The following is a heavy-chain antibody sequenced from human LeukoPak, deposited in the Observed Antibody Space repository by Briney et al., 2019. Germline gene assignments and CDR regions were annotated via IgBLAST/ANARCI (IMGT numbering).Heavy chain of an antibody. Sequence: SQTLSLTCAISGDSVSSNSAAWNWIRQSPSRGLEWLGRTYYRSKWNSDYAGSVKSRISINPDTSKNQFSLQLNSVTPEDTAVYYCARAGGGGRSFDIWGQGTMVTVSS. V-gene: IGHV6-1*01. CDR2: TYYRSKWNS. D-gene: IGHD6-19*01. CDR3: ARAGGGGRSFDI. J-gene: IGHJ3*02. CDR1: GDSVSSNSAA.